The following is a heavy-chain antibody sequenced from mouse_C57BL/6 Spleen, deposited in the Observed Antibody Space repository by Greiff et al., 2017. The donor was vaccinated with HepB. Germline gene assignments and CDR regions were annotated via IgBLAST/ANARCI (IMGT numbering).Heavy chain of an antibody. Sequence: EVQLVESGGGLVKPGGSLKLSCAASGFTFSSYAMSWVRQTPEKRLEWVATISDGGSYTYYPDNVKGRFTISRDNAKNNLYLQMSHLKSEDTAMYCCARDNYGNWYFDVWGTGTTVTVSS. D-gene: IGHD2-1*01. CDR3: ARDNYGNWYFDV. V-gene: IGHV5-4*01. CDR1: GFTFSSYA. J-gene: IGHJ1*03. CDR2: ISDGGSYT.